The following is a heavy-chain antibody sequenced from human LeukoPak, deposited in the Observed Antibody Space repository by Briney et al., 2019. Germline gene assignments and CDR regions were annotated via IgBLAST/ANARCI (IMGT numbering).Heavy chain of an antibody. J-gene: IGHJ6*03. CDR1: GGSFSGYY. Sequence: SETLSLTCAVYGGSFSGYYLSWIRQPPGKGLEWIGEINHSGSTNYNPSLKSRVTISVDTSKNQFSLKLSSVTAAGTAVYYCARTYSSSWSYGYYYYYYMDVWGKGTTVTISS. CDR3: ARTYSSSWSYGYYYYYYMDV. V-gene: IGHV4-34*01. D-gene: IGHD6-13*01. CDR2: INHSGST.